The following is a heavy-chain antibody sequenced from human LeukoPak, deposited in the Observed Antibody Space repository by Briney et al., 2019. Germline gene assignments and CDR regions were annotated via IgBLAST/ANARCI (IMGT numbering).Heavy chain of an antibody. CDR2: VSGSGDRM. CDR3: ARISTTMIRGVTNWFDP. V-gene: IGHV3-23*01. Sequence: GALRLSCAASGFTSSSYALNWVRQAPGKGLEWVATVSGSGDRMYHADSVKGRFTISRDNVKNSLYLQMNSLRAEDTALYFCARISTTMIRGVTNWFDPWGQGTLVTVSS. CDR1: GFTSSSYA. J-gene: IGHJ5*02. D-gene: IGHD3-10*01.